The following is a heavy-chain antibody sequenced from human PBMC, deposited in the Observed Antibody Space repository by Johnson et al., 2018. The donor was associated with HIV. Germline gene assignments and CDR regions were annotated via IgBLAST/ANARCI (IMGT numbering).Heavy chain of an antibody. J-gene: IGHJ3*02. CDR1: GFTFSNYG. V-gene: IGHV3-33*06. CDR3: AKVAYSSSYLDAFDI. D-gene: IGHD6-6*01. Sequence: QVQLVESGGGVVQPGRSLRLSCAASGFTFSNYGMHWVRQAPGKGLEWVAVIWYDGSNKYYADSVKGRFTISRDNSKNTLYLQMNGLRAEDTAVYYCAKVAYSSSYLDAFDIWGQGTMVTVSS. CDR2: IWYDGSNK.